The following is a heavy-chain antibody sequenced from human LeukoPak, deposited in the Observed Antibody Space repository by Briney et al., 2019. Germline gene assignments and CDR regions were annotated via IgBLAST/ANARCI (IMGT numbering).Heavy chain of an antibody. D-gene: IGHD6-13*01. Sequence: GGSLRLSCAASGFTFSSYSMNWVRQAPGKGLEWVSVIYSGGSTYYADSVKGRFTISRDNSRNTLYLQMNSLRAEDTAVYYCAREIIAAAGHYYYYGMDVWGQGTTVTVSS. CDR2: IYSGGST. CDR3: AREIIAAAGHYYYYGMDV. V-gene: IGHV3-53*01. CDR1: GFTFSSYS. J-gene: IGHJ6*02.